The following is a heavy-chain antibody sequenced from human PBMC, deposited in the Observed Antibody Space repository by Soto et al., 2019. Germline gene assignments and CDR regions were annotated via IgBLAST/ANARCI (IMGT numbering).Heavy chain of an antibody. CDR3: ARSADGYNDAFDI. CDR2: MNPNSGNT. D-gene: IGHD5-12*01. V-gene: IGHV1-8*01. J-gene: IGHJ3*02. CDR1: GYTFTSYD. Sequence: ASVKVSCKDSGYTFTSYDSNWVRQATGQGLEWMGWMNPNSGNTGYAQKFQGRVTMTRNTSISTAYMELSSLRSEDTAVYYCARSADGYNDAFDIWGQGTMVTVSS.